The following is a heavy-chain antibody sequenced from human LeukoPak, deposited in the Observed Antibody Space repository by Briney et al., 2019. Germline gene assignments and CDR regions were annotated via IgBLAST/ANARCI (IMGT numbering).Heavy chain of an antibody. J-gene: IGHJ4*02. CDR2: IYYSGST. D-gene: IGHD3-22*01. CDR1: GGSMSSYY. V-gene: IGHV4-59*12. Sequence: PSETLSLTCTVCGGSMSSYYWSWIRQPPGKGLEWIGYIYYSGSTKYNPSLKSRVTISVDTSKNQFSLKLSSVTAADTAVYYCARVDYYDPKASDDYWGQGTLVTVSS. CDR3: ARVDYYDPKASDDY.